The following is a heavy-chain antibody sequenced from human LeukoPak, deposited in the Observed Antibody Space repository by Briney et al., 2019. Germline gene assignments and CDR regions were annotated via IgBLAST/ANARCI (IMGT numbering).Heavy chain of an antibody. J-gene: IGHJ5*02. D-gene: IGHD6-19*01. CDR3: ARDDDFSSGWYGGFDP. V-gene: IGHV4-4*02. CDR1: GGSISSSNW. Sequence: SGTLSLTCAVSGGSISSSNWWSWVRQPPGKGLEWIGEIYHSGSTNYNPSLKSRVTISVDTSKNQFSLKLSSVTAADTAVYYCARDDDFSSGWYGGFDPWGQGTLVTVSS. CDR2: IYHSGST.